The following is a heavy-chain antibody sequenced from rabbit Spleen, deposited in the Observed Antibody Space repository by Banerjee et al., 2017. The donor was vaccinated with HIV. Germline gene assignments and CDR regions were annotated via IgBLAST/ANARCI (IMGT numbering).Heavy chain of an antibody. CDR3: ARGSAAMTMVITGYYLNL. J-gene: IGHJ4*01. CDR2: IEADGSGFT. CDR1: GFTLSSYYM. V-gene: IGHV1S45*01. D-gene: IGHD2-1*01. Sequence: QEQLEESAGGLVQPGGSLKLSCKASGFTLSSYYMNWVRQAPGKGLEWIACIEADGSGFTYFATWAKGRFTISKTSSTTVTLEMTSLTAADTATYFCARGSAAMTMVITGYYLNLWGPGTLVTVS.